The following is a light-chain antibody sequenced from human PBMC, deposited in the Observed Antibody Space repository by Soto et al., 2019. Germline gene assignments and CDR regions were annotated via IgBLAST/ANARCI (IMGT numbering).Light chain of an antibody. J-gene: IGLJ3*02. V-gene: IGLV1-44*01. CDR3: AAWDDSLNGLV. Sequence: QSVLTQPPSASGTPGQRVTISCSGSSSNIGSNTVNWYQQLPGTAPKLLIYSNNQRPSGVPDRFSGSKSGTSASLAISGLQSADDADYYCAAWDDSLNGLVFGGGTQLTVL. CDR2: SNN. CDR1: SSNIGSNT.